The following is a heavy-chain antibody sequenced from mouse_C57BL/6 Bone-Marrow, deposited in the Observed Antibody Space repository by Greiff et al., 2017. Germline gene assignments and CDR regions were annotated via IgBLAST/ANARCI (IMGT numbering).Heavy chain of an antibody. CDR3: ASKTFAY. CDR2: IWGVGST. V-gene: IGHV2-6*01. Sequence: VMLVESGPGLVAPSQSLSITCTVSGFSLTSYGVDWVRQSPGKGLEWLGVIWGVGSTNYNSALKSRLSISKDNSKSQVFLKMNSLQTDDTAMDYWASKTFAYWGQGTLVTVSA. CDR1: GFSLTSYG. J-gene: IGHJ3*01.